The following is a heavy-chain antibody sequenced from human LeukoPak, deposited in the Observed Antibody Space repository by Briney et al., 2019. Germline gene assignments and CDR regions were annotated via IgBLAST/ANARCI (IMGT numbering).Heavy chain of an antibody. CDR3: ARDGMSSSSWYDRPEGKFDY. CDR2: ISGSGGST. V-gene: IGHV3-23*01. Sequence: GGSLRLSCAASGFTFSSYAMSWVRQAPGKGLEWVSAISGSGGSTYYADSVKGRFTISRDNSKNTLYLQMNSLRAEDTAVYYCARDGMSSSSWYDRPEGKFDYWGQGALVTVSS. D-gene: IGHD6-13*01. CDR1: GFTFSSYA. J-gene: IGHJ4*02.